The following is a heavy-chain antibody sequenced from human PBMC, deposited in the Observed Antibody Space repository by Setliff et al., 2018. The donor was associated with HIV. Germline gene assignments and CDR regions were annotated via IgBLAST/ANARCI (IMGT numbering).Heavy chain of an antibody. CDR1: GGTLSSYA. J-gene: IGHJ6*03. CDR2: IIPIFGTA. CDR3: ARDNYPSGSLERYYYYYMDV. D-gene: IGHD3-10*01. V-gene: IGHV1-69*05. Sequence: SVKVSCKASGGTLSSYAISWVRQAPGQGLEWMGGIIPIFGTANYAQKFQGRVTITTDESTSTAYMELSSLRSEDTAVYYCARDNYPSGSLERYYYYYMDVWGKGTTVTVSS.